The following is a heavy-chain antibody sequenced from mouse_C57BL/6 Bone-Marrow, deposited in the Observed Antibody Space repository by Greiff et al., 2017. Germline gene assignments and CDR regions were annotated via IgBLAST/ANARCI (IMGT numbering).Heavy chain of an antibody. CDR2: IYPSDSET. Sequence: VQLQQPGAELVRPGSSVKLSCKASGYTFTSYWMDWVKQRPGQGLEWIGNIYPSDSETHYNQKFKDKATLTVDKSSSTAYMQLSSLTSEDSAVSYCAARYGNYWYFDVWGTGTTVTVSS. V-gene: IGHV1-61*01. J-gene: IGHJ1*03. CDR1: GYTFTSYW. D-gene: IGHD2-1*01. CDR3: AARYGNYWYFDV.